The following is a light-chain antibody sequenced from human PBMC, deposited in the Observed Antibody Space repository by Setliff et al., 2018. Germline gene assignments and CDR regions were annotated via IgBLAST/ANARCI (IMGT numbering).Light chain of an antibody. Sequence: QSALTQPVSVSGSPGQSITISCTGTSSDIGGYNYVSWYQQHPGKAPKLMMYGVSNRPSGVSNRFSGSKSGDTASLTISGLQAEDEAEYYCSLFTGSNTLLFGGGTRSPS. J-gene: IGLJ3*02. CDR2: GVS. CDR3: SLFTGSNTLL. CDR1: SSDIGGYNY. V-gene: IGLV2-14*03.